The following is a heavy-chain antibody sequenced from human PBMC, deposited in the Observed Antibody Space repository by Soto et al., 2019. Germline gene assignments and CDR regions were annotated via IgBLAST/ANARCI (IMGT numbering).Heavy chain of an antibody. J-gene: IGHJ4*02. CDR2: ISSSGSTI. Sequence: GGSLRLSCAASGFTFSDYYMSWIRQAPGKGLEWVSYISSSGSTIYYADSVKGRFTISRDNAKNSLYLQMNSLRAEDTAVYYCARDLNRDTSIFDYWGQGTLVTVSS. D-gene: IGHD3-9*01. CDR1: GFTFSDYY. CDR3: ARDLNRDTSIFDY. V-gene: IGHV3-11*01.